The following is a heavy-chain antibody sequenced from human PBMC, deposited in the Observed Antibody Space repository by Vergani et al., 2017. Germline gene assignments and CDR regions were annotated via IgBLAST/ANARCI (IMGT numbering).Heavy chain of an antibody. Sequence: EVQLLESGGGLVQPGGSLRLSCAASGFTFSSYAMSWVRQAPGKGLEWVSAISGSGGSTYYADSVKDRFTISRDNAKNTLYLQMNSLRAEDKAVYYCAKDLGSYFDYGGQGTLVTVSS. V-gene: IGHV3-23*01. CDR3: AKDLGSYFDY. J-gene: IGHJ4*02. CDR2: ISGSGGST. CDR1: GFTFSSYA. D-gene: IGHD7-27*01.